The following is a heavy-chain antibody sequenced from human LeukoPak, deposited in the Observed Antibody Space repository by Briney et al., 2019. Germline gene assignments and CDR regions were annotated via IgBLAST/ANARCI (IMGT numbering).Heavy chain of an antibody. J-gene: IGHJ3*02. D-gene: IGHD1-14*01. V-gene: IGHV4-59*08. CDR1: GGSINSYY. CDR2: ISYTGGET. Sequence: SETLSLTCTVSGGSINSYYWSWLRQPPGKGLEWIGYISYTGGETNYNPSLTSRLTISVDTSKNQFSLMLTSVTAADTAVYYCARQPGGTAAFDIWAQGTMVTVSS. CDR3: ARQPGGTAAFDI.